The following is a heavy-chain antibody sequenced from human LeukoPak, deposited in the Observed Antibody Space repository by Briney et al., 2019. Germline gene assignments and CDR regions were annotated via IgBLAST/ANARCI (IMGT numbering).Heavy chain of an antibody. CDR3: ATPRYNWNDYDY. CDR2: FDPEDGET. J-gene: IGHJ4*02. Sequence: ASVKVSCKVSGYTLTELSMHWVRQAPGKGLEWMGGFDPEDGETIYAQKFQGRVTMTEDTSTDTAYMELSSLRSEDTAVYYCATPRYNWNDYDYWGQGTLVTVSS. CDR1: GYTLTELS. V-gene: IGHV1-24*01. D-gene: IGHD1-1*01.